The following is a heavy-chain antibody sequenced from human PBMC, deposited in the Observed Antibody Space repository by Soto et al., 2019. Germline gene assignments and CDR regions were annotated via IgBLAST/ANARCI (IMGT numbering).Heavy chain of an antibody. CDR1: GDSVTSSNW. Sequence: SETLSLTCAVSGDSVTSSNWWSWGRQPPGKGLEWIGEIYHSESTNYNPSLKSRVTMSIDKSKNQFSLKLTSVTAADTAVYFCARYDFGIFDYWGQGTLVTVSS. CDR3: ARYDFGIFDY. V-gene: IGHV4-4*02. CDR2: IYHSEST. D-gene: IGHD4-17*01. J-gene: IGHJ4*02.